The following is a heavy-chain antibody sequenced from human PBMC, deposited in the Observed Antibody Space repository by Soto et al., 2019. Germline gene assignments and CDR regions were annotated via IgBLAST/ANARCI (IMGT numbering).Heavy chain of an antibody. J-gene: IGHJ4*02. CDR2: IYYSGST. D-gene: IGHD3-22*01. V-gene: IGHV4-59*01. Sequence: SETLSLTCTVSGGSISSYYWSWIRQPPGKGLEWIGYIYYSGSTNYNPSLKSRVTISVDTSKNQFSLKLSSVTAADTAVYYCAGTYPAYYYDSSGYLIDYWGQGTLVTVSS. CDR1: GGSISSYY. CDR3: AGTYPAYYYDSSGYLIDY.